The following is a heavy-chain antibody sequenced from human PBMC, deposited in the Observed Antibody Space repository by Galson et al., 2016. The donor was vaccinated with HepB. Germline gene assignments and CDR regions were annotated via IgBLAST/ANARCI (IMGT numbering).Heavy chain of an antibody. CDR1: GFTFTSYA. CDR2: LNGSGRKT. Sequence: SLRLSCAASGFTFTSYALRRVRQAPGRGLEWVSTLNGSGRKTYYADSVKGRFTISRDNSKNTLFLQMNSLRVEDTAVYYCAKSFVKKDFWSYYLADAFDIRGQGTTVTVST. D-gene: IGHD3-3*01. V-gene: IGHV3-23*01. CDR3: AKSFVKKDFWSYYLADAFDI. J-gene: IGHJ3*02.